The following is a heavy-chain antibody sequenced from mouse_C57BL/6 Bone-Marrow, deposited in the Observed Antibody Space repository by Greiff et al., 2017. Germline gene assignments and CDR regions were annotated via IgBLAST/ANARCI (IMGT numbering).Heavy chain of an antibody. J-gene: IGHJ3*01. CDR3: ARGGGTTVVAHYFDY. Sequence: EVQLQQSGPELVKPGASVKISCKASGYSFTGYYMNWVKQSPEKSLEWIGEIHPSTGGTTYNQKFKATATLTVDQSSSTAYLPLSSMTSEDSAVYYCARGGGTTVVAHYFDYWGQGTLVTVSA. V-gene: IGHV1-42*01. D-gene: IGHD1-1*01. CDR2: IHPSTGGT. CDR1: GYSFTGYY.